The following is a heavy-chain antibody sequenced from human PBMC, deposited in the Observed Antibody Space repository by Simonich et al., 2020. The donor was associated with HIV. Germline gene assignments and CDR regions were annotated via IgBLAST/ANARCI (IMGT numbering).Heavy chain of an antibody. Sequence: QVQLVQSGAEVKKPGSSVKVSCKASGGTSSSFAISWVRQAPGQGLEWMGGIIPILGIANYAQKFQGRVTITADKATSTAYMELSSLRSEDTAVYYCATPSLAATAFDYWGQGTLVTVSS. V-gene: IGHV1-69*09. CDR1: GGTSSSFA. CDR3: ATPSLAATAFDY. CDR2: IIPILGIA. D-gene: IGHD2-15*01. J-gene: IGHJ4*02.